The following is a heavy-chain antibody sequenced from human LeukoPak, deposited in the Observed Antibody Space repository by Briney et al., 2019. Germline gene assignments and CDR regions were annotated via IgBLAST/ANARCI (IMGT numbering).Heavy chain of an antibody. CDR1: GFTFSSYA. D-gene: IGHD6-13*01. V-gene: IGHV3-23*01. CDR3: AKPGDSSSWSDWFDP. Sequence: PGGSLRLSCAASGFTFSSYAMSWVRQAPGKGLEWVSAISGSGGSTYYTDSVKGRFTISRDNSKNTLYLQMNSLRAEDTAVYYCAKPGDSSSWSDWFDPWGQGTLVTVSS. J-gene: IGHJ5*02. CDR2: ISGSGGST.